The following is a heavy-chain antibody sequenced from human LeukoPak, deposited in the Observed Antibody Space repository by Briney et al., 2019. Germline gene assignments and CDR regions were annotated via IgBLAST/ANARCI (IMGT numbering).Heavy chain of an antibody. V-gene: IGHV4-34*01. CDR3: ARGRIVVVPAAILPYGMDV. D-gene: IGHD2-2*01. J-gene: IGHJ6*02. CDR2: INHSGST. CDR1: GVSFSGYY. Sequence: SETLSLTCAVYGVSFSGYYWSWIRQPPGKGLEWIGEINHSGSTNYNPSLKSRVTISVDTSKNQFSLKLSSVTAADTAVYYCARGRIVVVPAAILPYGMDVWGQGTTVTVSS.